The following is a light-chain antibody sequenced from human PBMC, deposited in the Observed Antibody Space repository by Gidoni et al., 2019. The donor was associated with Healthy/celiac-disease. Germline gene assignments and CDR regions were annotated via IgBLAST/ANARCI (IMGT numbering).Light chain of an antibody. CDR2: DAS. Sequence: DIPMTQSPSSLSASVGDRVTITCQASQDISNYLHWYQQKPGKAPKLLIYDASNLETGVPSSFSGSGSRTDFTFTISSLQPEDIATYYCQQYDNLPLTFGGGTKVEIK. J-gene: IGKJ4*01. CDR1: QDISNY. V-gene: IGKV1-33*01. CDR3: QQYDNLPLT.